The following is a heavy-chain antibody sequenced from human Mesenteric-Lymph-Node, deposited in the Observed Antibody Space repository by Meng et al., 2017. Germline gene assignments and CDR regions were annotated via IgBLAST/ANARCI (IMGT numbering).Heavy chain of an antibody. CDR2: ISADGETG. D-gene: IGHD2-15*01. V-gene: IGHV3-23*01. CDR3: AKGWNSVSWFIVD. Sequence: GESLKISCATSGFTFSNYAMMWVRQDREKRLEWVSGISADGETGDYPDSVKGRFTVSRDNYKSIVYLHMTSLRAEDTAVYYCAKGWNSVSWFIVDWGQGTQVTVSS. J-gene: IGHJ4*02. CDR1: GFTFSNYA.